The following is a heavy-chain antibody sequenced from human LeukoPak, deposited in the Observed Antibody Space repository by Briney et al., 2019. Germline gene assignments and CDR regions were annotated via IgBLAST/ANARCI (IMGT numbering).Heavy chain of an antibody. CDR2: IYYDGST. J-gene: IGHJ4*02. Sequence: GSLRLSCAASGFTFSSYSMNWVRQAPGKGLEWIGYIYYDGSTNYNPSLKSRVTISVDTSKNQFSPKLSSVTAADTAVYYCARVDDYGDYAVPYFDYWGQGTLVTVSS. CDR1: GFTFSSYS. V-gene: IGHV4-59*12. CDR3: ARVDDYGDYAVPYFDY. D-gene: IGHD4-17*01.